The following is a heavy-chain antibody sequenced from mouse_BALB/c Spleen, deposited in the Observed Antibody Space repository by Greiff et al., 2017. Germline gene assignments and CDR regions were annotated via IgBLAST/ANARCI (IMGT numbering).Heavy chain of an antibody. D-gene: IGHD1-1*01. CDR1: GYTFTSYY. CDR2: INPSNGGT. CDR3: TRFYGGNAMDY. J-gene: IGHJ4*01. V-gene: IGHV1S81*02. Sequence: VQLQQPGAELVKPGASVKLSCKASGYTFTSYYMYWVKQRPGQGLEWIGGINPSNGGTNFNEKFKSKATLTVDKSSSTAYMQLSSLTSEDSAVYYCTRFYGGNAMDYWGQGTSVTVSS.